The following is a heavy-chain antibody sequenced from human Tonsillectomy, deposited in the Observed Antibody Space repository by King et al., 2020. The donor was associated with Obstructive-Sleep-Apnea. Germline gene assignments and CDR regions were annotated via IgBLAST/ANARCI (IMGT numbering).Heavy chain of an antibody. V-gene: IGHV5-10-1*01. Sequence: VQLVESGAEVKKPGESLRISCKGSGYSFTSSWISWVRQMPGKVLEWMGRIDPSDSYTNSSPSFQGHVTISADKSISTAYLQWSSLKASDTAMYYCASSEMATIDDWFDPWGQGTLVTVSS. CDR2: IDPSDSYT. CDR3: ASSEMATIDDWFDP. D-gene: IGHD5-24*01. J-gene: IGHJ5*02. CDR1: GYSFTSSW.